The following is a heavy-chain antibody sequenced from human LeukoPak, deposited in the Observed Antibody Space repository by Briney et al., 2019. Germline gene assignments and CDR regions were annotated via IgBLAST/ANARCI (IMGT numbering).Heavy chain of an antibody. CDR3: ARYDVWGSYRAFDY. J-gene: IGHJ4*02. Sequence: SETLSLTCTVSGGSISSYYWSWIRQPPGKGLKWIGNIYYSGYTTYSPSLRSRVTISVDTSKNQFSLKLSSVTAADTAVYYCARYDVWGSYRAFDYWGQGTLVTVSS. CDR1: GGSISSYY. V-gene: IGHV4-59*08. CDR2: IYYSGYT. D-gene: IGHD3-16*02.